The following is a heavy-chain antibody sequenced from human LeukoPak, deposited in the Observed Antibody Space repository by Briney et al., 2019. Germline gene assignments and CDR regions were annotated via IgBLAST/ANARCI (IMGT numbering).Heavy chain of an antibody. D-gene: IGHD6-19*01. CDR3: ARSGSGWFDF. CDR2: IYAGGDT. CDR1: GFTVSTNF. J-gene: IGHJ4*02. V-gene: IGHV3-53*01. Sequence: GGSLRLSCAASGFTVSTNFMSGVRQAPGKGLEWVSVIYAGGDTYYADSVKGRFTISRDNSKNTLYLQMNSLRAEDTAVYYCARSGSGWFDFWGQGTLVTVSS.